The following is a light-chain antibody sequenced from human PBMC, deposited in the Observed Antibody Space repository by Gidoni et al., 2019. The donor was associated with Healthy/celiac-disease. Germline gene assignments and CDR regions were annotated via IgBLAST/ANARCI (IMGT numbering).Light chain of an antibody. CDR3: QQRERT. J-gene: IGKJ1*01. Sequence: DIVLTQSPATLSLSPGERATLSCRASQSVSSYLAWYQQKPGQAPRLLIDDASNRATGIPARFSGSGSGTDFTLTISSLEPEDFAVYYCQQRERTFGQGTKVEIK. CDR2: DAS. V-gene: IGKV3-11*01. CDR1: QSVSSY.